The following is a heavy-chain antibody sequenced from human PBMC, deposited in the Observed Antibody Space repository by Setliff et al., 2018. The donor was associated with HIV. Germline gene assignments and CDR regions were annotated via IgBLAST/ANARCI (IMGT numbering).Heavy chain of an antibody. D-gene: IGHD3-9*01. J-gene: IGHJ4*02. Sequence: SETLSLTCAVSGGSIRTGDWWSWVRQSPGKGLEWIGSIYYSGSTYYNPSLKSRLTISVDTSKNQFSLRLSSVTAADTAVYYCARHGAYYDFLTYYYPRYYFDCWGQGTLVTVSS. CDR1: GGSIRTGDW. CDR2: IYYSGST. V-gene: IGHV4-39*01. CDR3: ARHGAYYDFLTYYYPRYYFDC.